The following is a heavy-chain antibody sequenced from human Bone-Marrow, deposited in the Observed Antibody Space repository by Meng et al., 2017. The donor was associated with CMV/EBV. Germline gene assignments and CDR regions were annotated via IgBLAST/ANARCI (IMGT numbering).Heavy chain of an antibody. CDR3: AHRLGGNNWNTGHFDY. CDR2: IYWEDDK. Sequence: FSLSTSGVGVGWIRQPPGKALEWLALIYWEDDKRYSPSLRSRLTITKDTSKNQVVLTMTNMDPVDTGTYYCAHRLGGNNWNTGHFDYWGQGTLVTVSS. D-gene: IGHD1/OR15-1a*01. V-gene: IGHV2-5*02. CDR1: FSLSTSGVG. J-gene: IGHJ4*02.